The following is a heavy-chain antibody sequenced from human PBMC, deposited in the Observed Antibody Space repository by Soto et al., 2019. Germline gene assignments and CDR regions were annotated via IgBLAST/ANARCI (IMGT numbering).Heavy chain of an antibody. J-gene: IGHJ4*02. D-gene: IGHD3-22*01. Sequence: EVQLVESGGGVVRPGGSLRLSCAASGFTFDDYGMNWVRQAPGKGLEWVSGINWNGGSTGYADSVKGRFTISRDNAKNSLYLQMNSLRADDSALYYCARGRGGYPTYYFDYWGQGTLVTVSS. V-gene: IGHV3-20*04. CDR2: INWNGGST. CDR3: ARGRGGYPTYYFDY. CDR1: GFTFDDYG.